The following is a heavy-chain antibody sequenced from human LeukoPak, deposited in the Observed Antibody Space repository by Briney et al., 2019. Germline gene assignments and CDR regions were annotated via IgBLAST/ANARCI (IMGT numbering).Heavy chain of an antibody. J-gene: IGHJ4*02. CDR2: IYYTGST. CDR1: GGSISRYY. Sequence: SETLSLTCTVTGGSISRYYWSWIRQPPGKGLEWIGYIYYTGSTNYNPSLKSRVTISVDTSKNQFSLKLSSVTAADTAVYYCARQQLSQLYYFDIWGQGTLVTVSS. V-gene: IGHV4-59*01. D-gene: IGHD6-13*01. CDR3: ARQQLSQLYYFDI.